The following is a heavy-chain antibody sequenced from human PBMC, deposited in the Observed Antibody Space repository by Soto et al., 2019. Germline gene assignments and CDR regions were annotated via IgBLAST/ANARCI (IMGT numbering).Heavy chain of an antibody. D-gene: IGHD5-12*01. CDR2: FFYTGST. V-gene: IGHV4-61*03. CDR3: AGGTDGKKVAY. J-gene: IGHJ4*02. Sequence: SETLSLTCTVSGGSVTSEHYYWNWIRQPPGKGLEWIGYFFYTGSTNYNPSLESRLTMSVDVSKNHFSLRLNSVTAADTAVYYCAGGTDGKKVAYWGQGALVTVSS. CDR1: GGSVTSEHYY.